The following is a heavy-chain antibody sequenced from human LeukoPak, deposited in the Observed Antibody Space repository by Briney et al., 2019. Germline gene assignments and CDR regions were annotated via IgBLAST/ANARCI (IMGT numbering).Heavy chain of an antibody. CDR3: ARSPGVVTYFDY. V-gene: IGHV1-2*02. D-gene: IGHD3-3*01. J-gene: IGHJ4*02. CDR1: GYPFTSYE. CDR2: INPNSGGT. Sequence: ASVKVSCKASGYPFTSYEINWVRQAPGQGLEWMGWINPNSGGTNYAQKFQGRVTMTRDTSKNQFSLKLSSVTAADTAVYYCARSPGVVTYFDYWGQGTLVTVSS.